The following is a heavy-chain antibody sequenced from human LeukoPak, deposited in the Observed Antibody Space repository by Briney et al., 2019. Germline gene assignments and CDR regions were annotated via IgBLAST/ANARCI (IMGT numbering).Heavy chain of an antibody. D-gene: IGHD3-3*01. V-gene: IGHV1-69*13. J-gene: IGHJ6*03. CDR2: IIPIFGTA. CDR1: GGTFSSYA. CDR3: ARTPRGDYDFWSGYYQNYYYYYMDV. Sequence: VASVKVSCKASGGTFSSYAISWVRQAPGQGLEWMGGIIPIFGTANYAQKFQGRVTITADESTSTAYMELSSLRSEDTAVYYCARTPRGDYDFWSGYYQNYYYYYMDVWGKGTTVTVS.